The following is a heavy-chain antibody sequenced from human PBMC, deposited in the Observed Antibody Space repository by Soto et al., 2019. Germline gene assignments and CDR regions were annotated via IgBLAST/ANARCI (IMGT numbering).Heavy chain of an antibody. CDR3: ARGNTAMVMFDY. V-gene: IGHV4-31*03. J-gene: IGHJ4*02. D-gene: IGHD5-18*01. Sequence: QVQLQESGPGLVKPSQTLSLTCTVSGGSISSGGYYWSWIRQHPGKGLEWIGYIYSSGSTYYNPSLQGRVTISADTSKNQFSLKLSSVTAADTAVYYCARGNTAMVMFDYWGQGPLVTVSS. CDR2: IYSSGST. CDR1: GGSISSGGYY.